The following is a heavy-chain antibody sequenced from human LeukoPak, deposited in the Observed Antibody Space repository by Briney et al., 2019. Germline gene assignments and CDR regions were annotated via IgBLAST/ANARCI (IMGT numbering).Heavy chain of an antibody. J-gene: IGHJ4*02. V-gene: IGHV3-23*01. CDR1: GFTFSFFA. Sequence: GGSLRLSCAASGFTFSFFAMNWVRQAPGRGLEWVSTISGSGGTTYYADSVKGRFTISRDNSKNTLYLQMNSLRAEDTAVYYCAKRYGSGSHYFDSWGQGSLVTVSS. D-gene: IGHD3-10*01. CDR3: AKRYGSGSHYFDS. CDR2: ISGSGGTT.